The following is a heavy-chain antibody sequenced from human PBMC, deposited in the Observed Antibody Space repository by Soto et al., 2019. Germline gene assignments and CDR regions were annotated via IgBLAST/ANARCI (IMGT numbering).Heavy chain of an antibody. CDR3: ARDRGYCSGGSCRYYYGMDV. J-gene: IGHJ6*02. Sequence: GGSLRLSCAASGFTVSSNYMSWVRQAPGKGLEWVSVIYSGGSTYYADSVKGRFTISRDNSKNTLYLQMNSLRAEDTAVYYCARDRGYCSGGSCRYYYGMDVWGQGTTVTVSS. CDR1: GFTVSSNY. D-gene: IGHD2-15*01. V-gene: IGHV3-53*01. CDR2: IYSGGST.